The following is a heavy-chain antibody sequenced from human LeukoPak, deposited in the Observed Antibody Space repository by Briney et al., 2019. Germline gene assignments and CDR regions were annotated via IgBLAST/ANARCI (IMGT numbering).Heavy chain of an antibody. CDR3: ASDVGGSHWFDP. CDR2: MYYSGST. Sequence: SETLSLTCTVSGGSISRSSYHWGWIRQPPGKGLEWIGSMYYSGSTYYNSSLKRRVTISVDTSKTQFSLELSSVTAADTAVYYCASDVGGSHWFDPWGQGTLVTVSS. V-gene: IGHV4-39*01. J-gene: IGHJ5*02. D-gene: IGHD1-26*01. CDR1: GGSISRSSYH.